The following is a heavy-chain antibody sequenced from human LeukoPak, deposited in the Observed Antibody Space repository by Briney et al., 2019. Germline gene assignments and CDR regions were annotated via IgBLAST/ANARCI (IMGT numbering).Heavy chain of an antibody. V-gene: IGHV1-69*05. J-gene: IGHJ4*02. CDR3: ARDNQAGTAPSPGGGFDY. CDR2: IIPIFGTA. CDR1: GGTFSSYA. D-gene: IGHD1/OR15-1a*01. Sequence: GASVKVSCKASGGTFSSYAISWVRQAPGQGLEWMGGIIPIFGTANYAQKFQGRVTITTDESTSTAYMELSSLRSEDTAVYYCARDNQAGTAPSPGGGFDYWGQGTLVTVSS.